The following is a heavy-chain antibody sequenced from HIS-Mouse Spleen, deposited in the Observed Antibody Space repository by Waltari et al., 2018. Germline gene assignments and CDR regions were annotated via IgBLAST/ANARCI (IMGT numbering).Heavy chain of an antibody. CDR1: GGSISSSSYY. CDR3: AREIPYSSSWYDWYFDL. Sequence: QLQLQESGPGLVKPSETLSLTCTVSGGSISSSSYYWGWIRQPPGKGLEWIGSIYYGGSTYYNPYLKSRVTISGDTSKNQFSLKLSSVTAADTAVYYCAREIPYSSSWYDWYFDLWGRGTLVTVSS. CDR2: IYYGGST. V-gene: IGHV4-39*07. D-gene: IGHD6-13*01. J-gene: IGHJ2*01.